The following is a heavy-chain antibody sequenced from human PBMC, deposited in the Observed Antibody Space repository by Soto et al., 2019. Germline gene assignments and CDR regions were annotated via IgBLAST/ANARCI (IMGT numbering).Heavy chain of an antibody. J-gene: IGHJ4*02. CDR1: GFTFSSYA. Sequence: QVQLVESGGGVVQPGRSLRLSGAASGFTFSSYAMHWVRQAPGKGLEWVAVISYDGSNKYYADSVKGRFTISRDNSKNTLYLQMNSLRAEDTAVYYCARDRWLQYYFDYWGQGTLVTVSS. D-gene: IGHD5-12*01. V-gene: IGHV3-30-3*01. CDR2: ISYDGSNK. CDR3: ARDRWLQYYFDY.